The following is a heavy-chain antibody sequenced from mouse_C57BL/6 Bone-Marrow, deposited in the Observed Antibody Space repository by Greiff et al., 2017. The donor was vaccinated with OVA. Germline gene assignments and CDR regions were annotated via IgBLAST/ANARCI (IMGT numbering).Heavy chain of an antibody. V-gene: IGHV14-4*01. CDR1: GFNIKDDY. D-gene: IGHD1-1*01. Sequence: VQLQQSGAELVRPGASVKLSCTASGFNIKDDYMHWVKQRPEQGLEWLGWIDPENGDTEYASKFQGKATITADTSSNTADLQLSSLTSEDTAVYYCTSYYYGSSHFDYWGQGTTLTVSS. CDR2: IDPENGDT. CDR3: TSYYYGSSHFDY. J-gene: IGHJ2*01.